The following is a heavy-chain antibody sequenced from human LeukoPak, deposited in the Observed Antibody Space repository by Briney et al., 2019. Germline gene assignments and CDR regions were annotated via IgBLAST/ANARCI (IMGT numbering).Heavy chain of an antibody. CDR3: AKDVNYYDSVLDY. V-gene: IGHV3-23*01. CDR1: GFTFSSYA. D-gene: IGHD3-22*01. CDR2: ISGSGGST. J-gene: IGHJ4*02. Sequence: PGGSLRLSCAASGFTFSSYAMSWVGQAPGKGREGVSAISGSGGSTYYADSVKGRFTISRDNSKNTLYLQMNSLRAEDTAVYYCAKDVNYYDSVLDYWGQGTLVTVSS.